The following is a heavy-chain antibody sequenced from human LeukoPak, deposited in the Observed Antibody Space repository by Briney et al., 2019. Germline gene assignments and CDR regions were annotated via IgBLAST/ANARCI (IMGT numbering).Heavy chain of an antibody. V-gene: IGHV3-64D*09. Sequence: GGSLRLSCSASGSNFGYYGMHWVRQAPGRGLEYVSAISSDGGGTYYADSVKGRFTISRDNFKDTLYLQMSSLRTEDTAVYYCLKGQGGIAAPYYFDYWGQGTLVTVSS. CDR1: GSNFGYYG. CDR3: LKGQGGIAAPYYFDY. D-gene: IGHD6-6*01. J-gene: IGHJ4*02. CDR2: ISSDGGGT.